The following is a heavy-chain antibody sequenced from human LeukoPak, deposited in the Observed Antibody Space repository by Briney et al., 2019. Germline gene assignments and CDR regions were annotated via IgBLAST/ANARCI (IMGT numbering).Heavy chain of an antibody. CDR3: AADRSSSQPMLDY. CDR2: IVVGSGNT. J-gene: IGHJ4*02. CDR1: GFTFTSSA. V-gene: IGHV1-58*01. Sequence: GASVKVSCKAPGFTFTSSAVQWVRQARGQRLEWIGWIVVGSGNTNYAQKFQERVTITRDMSTSTAYMELSSLRSEDTAVYYCAADRSSSQPMLDYWGQGTLVTVSS. D-gene: IGHD6-13*01.